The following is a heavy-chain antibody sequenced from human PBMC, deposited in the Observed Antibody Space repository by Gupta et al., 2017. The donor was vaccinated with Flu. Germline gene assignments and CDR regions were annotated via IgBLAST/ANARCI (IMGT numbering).Heavy chain of an antibody. V-gene: IGHV3-23*01. J-gene: IGHJ4*02. Sequence: EVQLLESGGGLVQPGGSLRLSCAASGFPFSSYAMSWVRQAPGKGLEWVSAISGSGGSTYYADSVKGRFTISRDNSKNTLYLQMNSLRAEDTAVYYCAKAGKYYDFWSGSEYWGQGTLVTVSS. CDR1: GFPFSSYA. CDR2: ISGSGGST. CDR3: AKAGKYYDFWSGSEY. D-gene: IGHD3-3*01.